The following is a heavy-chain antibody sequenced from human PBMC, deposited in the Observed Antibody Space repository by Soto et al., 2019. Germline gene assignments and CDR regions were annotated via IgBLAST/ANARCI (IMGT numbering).Heavy chain of an antibody. CDR1: GGSFSGYY. J-gene: IGHJ6*02. CDR2: INHSGST. V-gene: IGHV4-34*01. Sequence: SETLSLTCAVYGGSFSGYYWSWIRQPPGKGLEWIGEINHSGSTNYNPSLKSRVTISVDTSRNQFSLKLSSVTAADTAVYYCARGRGMDVWGQGTTVTVSS. CDR3: ARGRGMDV.